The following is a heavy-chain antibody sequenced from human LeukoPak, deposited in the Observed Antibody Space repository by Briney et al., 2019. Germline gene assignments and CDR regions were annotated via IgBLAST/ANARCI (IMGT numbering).Heavy chain of an antibody. Sequence: QTGGSLRLSCAASGFTFSSYGMSWVRQAPGKGLEWVSAISGSGGSTYYADSVKGRFTISRDNSKNTLYLQMNSLRAEGTAVYYCAKAVDSSGWHVFWFDPWGQGTLVTVSS. CDR3: AKAVDSSGWHVFWFDP. CDR1: GFTFSSYG. J-gene: IGHJ5*02. CDR2: ISGSGGST. V-gene: IGHV3-23*01. D-gene: IGHD6-19*01.